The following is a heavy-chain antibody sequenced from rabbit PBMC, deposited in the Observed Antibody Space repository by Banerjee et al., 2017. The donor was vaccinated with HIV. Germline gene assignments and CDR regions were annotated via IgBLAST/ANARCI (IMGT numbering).Heavy chain of an antibody. V-gene: IGHV1S45*01. D-gene: IGHD4-2*01. CDR3: ARNLIAVNSL. CDR1: GIDFSSSYW. Sequence: EESGGGLVQPEGSLTLTCKASGIDFSSSYWISWVRQAPGKGLEWIGYINTGSSGGTYYATWAKGRFTISKTSSTAVTLQVTSLTAADTATYFCARNLIAVNSLWGPGTLVTVS. CDR2: INTGSSGGT. J-gene: IGHJ4*01.